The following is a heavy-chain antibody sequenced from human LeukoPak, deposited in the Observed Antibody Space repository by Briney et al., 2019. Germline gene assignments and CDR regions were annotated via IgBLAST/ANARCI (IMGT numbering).Heavy chain of an antibody. CDR1: GFTFSSYS. V-gene: IGHV3-30*02. CDR3: AKDGIGYCTNGVCYYSDY. D-gene: IGHD2-8*01. CDR2: IRYDGSNK. J-gene: IGHJ4*02. Sequence: PGGSLRLSCAASGFTFSSYSMNWVRQAPGKGLEWVAFIRYDGSNKYYADSVKGRFTISRDNSKNTLYLQMNSLRAEDTAVYYCAKDGIGYCTNGVCYYSDYWGQGTLVTVSS.